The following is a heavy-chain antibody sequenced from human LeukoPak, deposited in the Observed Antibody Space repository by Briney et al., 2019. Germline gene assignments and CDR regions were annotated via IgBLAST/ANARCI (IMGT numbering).Heavy chain of an antibody. J-gene: IGHJ4*02. D-gene: IGHD3-3*01. CDR3: ARVPRSSRIPIFR. CDR2: IKQDGSEI. Sequence: PGGSLRLSCAASGFSLSIFWMSWVRQAPGKGLEWVANIKQDGSEIHSVDSLKGRFTISRDNAKNSLFLQMNSLRAEDTAVYYCARVPRSSRIPIFRWGQGTLVTVSS. CDR1: GFSLSIFW. V-gene: IGHV3-7*02.